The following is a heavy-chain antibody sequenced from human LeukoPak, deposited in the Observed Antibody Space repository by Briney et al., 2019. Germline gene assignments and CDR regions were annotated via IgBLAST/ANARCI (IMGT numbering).Heavy chain of an antibody. V-gene: IGHV4-39*01. Sequence: PSETLSLTCTVPGDSISSRSYYWGWIRQPPGKGLEWIGSIYYSEITYYNPSLKSRVTISVDTSKNQFSLKLSSVTAADTAVYYCARVGVVFDYWGQGTLVTVSS. CDR1: GDSISSRSYY. CDR3: ARVGVVFDY. J-gene: IGHJ4*02. CDR2: IYYSEIT. D-gene: IGHD3-16*01.